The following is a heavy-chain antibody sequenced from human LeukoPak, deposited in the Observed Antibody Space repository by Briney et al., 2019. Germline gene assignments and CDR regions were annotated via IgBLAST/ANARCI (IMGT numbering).Heavy chain of an antibody. D-gene: IGHD2-21*02. CDR2: IYTSGST. V-gene: IGHV4-4*09. Sequence: SETLSLTCAVSGGSISSYYWSWIRQPPGKGLEWIGYIYTSGSTNYNPSLKSRVTISVDTSKNQFSLKLSPVTAADTAVYYCARHCYHYYYYMDVWGKGTTVTVSS. CDR3: ARHCYHYYYYMDV. J-gene: IGHJ6*03. CDR1: GGSISSYY.